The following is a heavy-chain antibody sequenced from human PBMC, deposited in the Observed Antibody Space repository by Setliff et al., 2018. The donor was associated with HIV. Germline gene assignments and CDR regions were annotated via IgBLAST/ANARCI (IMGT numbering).Heavy chain of an antibody. CDR1: ESTFYA. D-gene: IGHD4-4*01. CDR3: VRDITTCWDV. J-gene: IGHJ6*02. Sequence: PGGSLRLSCEASESTFYAMHWVRQAPGKGLEWLAVISYDGTSKYYADSVQGRFTISRDNAKNTLYLQMNSLRAEDTAVYYCVRDITTCWDVWGQGTTVTVSS. V-gene: IGHV3-30*04. CDR2: ISYDGTSK.